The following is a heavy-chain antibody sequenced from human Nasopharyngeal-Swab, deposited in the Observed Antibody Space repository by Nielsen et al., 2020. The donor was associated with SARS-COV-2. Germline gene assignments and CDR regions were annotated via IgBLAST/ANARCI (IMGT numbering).Heavy chain of an antibody. V-gene: IGHV3-23*01. CDR2: ISGSGGST. CDR3: TRDIGGRYGY. Sequence: GESLKISCAASGFTFSSYAMSWVRQAPGKGLEWVSAISGSGGSTYYADSVKGRFTISRDNAKNTLYLQMDSLRGEDTAIYYCTRDIGGRYGYWGQGILVTVSS. CDR1: GFTFSSYA. J-gene: IGHJ4*02. D-gene: IGHD1-26*01.